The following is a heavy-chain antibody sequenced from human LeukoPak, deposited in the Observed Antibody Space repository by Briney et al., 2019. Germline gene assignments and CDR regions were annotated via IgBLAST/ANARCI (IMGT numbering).Heavy chain of an antibody. CDR1: GYTFTGYY. D-gene: IGHD2-2*01. CDR3: ARGTVPAAMPGYYYGMDV. Sequence: GASVKVSCKASGYTFTGYYMHWVRQAPGQGLEWMGWINPNSGGTNYAQKFQGRVTMTRDTSISTAYMELSRLRSDDTAVYYCARGTVPAAMPGYYYGMDVWAKGPRSPSP. J-gene: IGHJ6*02. CDR2: INPNSGGT. V-gene: IGHV1-2*02.